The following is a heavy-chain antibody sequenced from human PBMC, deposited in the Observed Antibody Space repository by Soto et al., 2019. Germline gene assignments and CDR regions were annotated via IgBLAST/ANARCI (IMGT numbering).Heavy chain of an antibody. J-gene: IGHJ6*02. CDR3: ASGGYCISTSCPPDYYGMDV. D-gene: IGHD2-2*01. CDR2: IIPIFGTA. CDR1: GGTFSSYA. Sequence: QVQLVQSGAEVKKPGSSVKVSCKASGGTFSSYAISWVRQAPGQGLEWMGGIIPIFGTANYAQKFQGRVTITADESTSTAYMELSSLRSEDTAVYYCASGGYCISTSCPPDYYGMDVWGQGTTVTVSS. V-gene: IGHV1-69*12.